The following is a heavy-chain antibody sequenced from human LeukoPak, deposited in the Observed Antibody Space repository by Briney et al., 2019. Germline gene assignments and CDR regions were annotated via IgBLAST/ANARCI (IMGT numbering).Heavy chain of an antibody. Sequence: ASVKVSCKASGYTFSGYYIHWVRQAPGQGLEWMGWINPNSGGTNYAQKFQGRVTMTRDTSISTVYMEMSRLRYDDTAVYYCARPYFQWELRYWGPGTLVTVSS. CDR2: INPNSGGT. D-gene: IGHD1-26*01. J-gene: IGHJ4*02. V-gene: IGHV1-2*02. CDR3: ARPYFQWELRY. CDR1: GYTFSGYY.